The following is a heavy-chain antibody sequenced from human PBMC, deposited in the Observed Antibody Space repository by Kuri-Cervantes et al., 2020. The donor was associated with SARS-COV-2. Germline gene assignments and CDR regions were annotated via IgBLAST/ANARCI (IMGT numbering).Heavy chain of an antibody. J-gene: IGHJ3*02. Sequence: SETLSLTCAVYGGSFSGYYWSWIRQPPGKGLEWIGEINHSGSTNYNPSLKSRVTILVDTSKNQFSLKLSSVTAADTAVYYCASGEGIVLVVYALAFDIWGQGTMVTVSS. D-gene: IGHD2-8*02. V-gene: IGHV4-34*01. CDR1: GGSFSGYY. CDR3: ASGEGIVLVVYALAFDI. CDR2: INHSGST.